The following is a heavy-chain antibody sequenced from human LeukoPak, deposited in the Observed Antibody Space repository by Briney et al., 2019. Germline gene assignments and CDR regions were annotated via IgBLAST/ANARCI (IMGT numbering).Heavy chain of an antibody. J-gene: IGHJ4*02. V-gene: IGHV3-23*01. CDR3: AKVGFSEMEWLLYSDH. CDR2: ISGSSGHT. CDR1: GFTFSSYA. Sequence: GGSLRLSCAASGFTFSSYAMTWVRQAPGKGLEWVSAISGSSGHTYCADSVKGRFTISRDNSKNTLYLQMNSLRAEDTAVYYCAKVGFSEMEWLLYSDHWGQGTLVTVSS. D-gene: IGHD3-3*01.